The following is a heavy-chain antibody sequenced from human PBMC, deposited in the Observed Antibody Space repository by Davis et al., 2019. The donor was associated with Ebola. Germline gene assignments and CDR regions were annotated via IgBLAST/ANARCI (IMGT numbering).Heavy chain of an antibody. CDR2: ISYDGSNK. V-gene: IGHV3-30-3*01. CDR3: ARSIYGDRLDY. D-gene: IGHD4-17*01. Sequence: PGGSLRLSCAASGFTFYNYAITWVRQAPGKGLEWVAVISYDGSNKYYADSVKGRFTISRDNSKNTLYLQMNSLRAEDTAVYYCARSIYGDRLDYWGQGTLVTVSS. CDR1: GFTFYNYA. J-gene: IGHJ4*02.